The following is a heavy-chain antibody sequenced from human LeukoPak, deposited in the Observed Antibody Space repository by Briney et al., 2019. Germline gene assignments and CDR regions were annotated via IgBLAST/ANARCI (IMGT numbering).Heavy chain of an antibody. CDR1: GDSVSSNSAA. V-gene: IGHV6-1*01. CDR3: ARDPTRIAAAATLFDY. D-gene: IGHD6-13*01. Sequence: SQTLSLTCAISGDSVSSNSAAWNWIRQSPSRGLEWLGRTYYRSKWYNDYAVSVKSRITINPDTSKNQFSLQLNSVTPEDTAVYYCARDPTRIAAAATLFDYWGQGTLVTVSS. J-gene: IGHJ4*02. CDR2: TYYRSKWYN.